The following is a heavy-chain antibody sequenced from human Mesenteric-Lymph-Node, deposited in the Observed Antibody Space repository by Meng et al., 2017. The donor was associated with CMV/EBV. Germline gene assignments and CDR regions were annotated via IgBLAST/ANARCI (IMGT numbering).Heavy chain of an antibody. CDR3: ARGRATGAHWYFDL. Sequence: SETLSLTCTVSGGSISGYYWSWVRQPPGMGLEWIGYIYYSGGTNYNPFLKSRVTISVDTSRNQFSLKLSSVSAADTAVYHCARGRATGAHWYFDLWGRGTLVTVSS. V-gene: IGHV4-59*01. J-gene: IGHJ2*01. D-gene: IGHD5-12*01. CDR2: IYYSGGT. CDR1: GGSISGYY.